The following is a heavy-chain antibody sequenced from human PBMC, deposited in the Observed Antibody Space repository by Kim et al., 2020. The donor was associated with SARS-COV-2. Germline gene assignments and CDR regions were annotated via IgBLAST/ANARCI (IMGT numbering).Heavy chain of an antibody. J-gene: IGHJ2*01. CDR2: IIPILGIA. CDR1: GGTFSSYA. V-gene: IGHV1-69*04. Sequence: SVKVSCKASGGTFSSYAISWVRQAPGQGLEWMGRIIPILGIANYAQKFQGRVTITADKSTSTAYMELSSLRSEDTAVYYCARAASTTVVTGSYWYFDLWGRGTLVTVSS. CDR3: ARAASTTVVTGSYWYFDL. D-gene: IGHD4-17*01.